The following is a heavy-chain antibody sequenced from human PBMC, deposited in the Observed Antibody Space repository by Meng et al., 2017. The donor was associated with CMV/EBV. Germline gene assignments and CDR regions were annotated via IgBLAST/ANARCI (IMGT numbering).Heavy chain of an antibody. J-gene: IGHJ4*02. CDR2: IYYSGST. CDR3: ARGKRYSSSWYPSFDY. Sequence: SETLSLTCTVSGGSTSSYYWSWIRQPPGKGLEWIGYIYYSGSTNYNPSLKSRVTISVDTSKNQFSLKLSSVTAADTAVYYCARGKRYSSSWYPSFDYWGQGTLVTVSS. D-gene: IGHD6-13*01. V-gene: IGHV4-59*12. CDR1: GGSTSSYY.